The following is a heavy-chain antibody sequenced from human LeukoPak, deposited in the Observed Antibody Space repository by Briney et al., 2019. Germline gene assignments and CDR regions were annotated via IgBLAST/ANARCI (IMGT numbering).Heavy chain of an antibody. D-gene: IGHD6-19*01. Sequence: PSQTLSLTCTVSGGSISSGSYYWSWIRQPPGKGLEWIVYIYYSGSTNYNPSLKSRFTISVDTSKNQFSLKLSSVTAADTAVYYCAGLPNIAVAGDAFDIWGQGTMVTVSS. CDR3: AGLPNIAVAGDAFDI. V-gene: IGHV4-61*01. CDR1: GGSISSGSYY. J-gene: IGHJ3*02. CDR2: IYYSGST.